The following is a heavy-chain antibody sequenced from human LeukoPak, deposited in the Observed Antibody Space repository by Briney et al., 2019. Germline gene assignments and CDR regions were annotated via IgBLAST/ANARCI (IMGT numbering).Heavy chain of an antibody. CDR2: IWYDGSNK. J-gene: IGHJ6*02. D-gene: IGHD1-14*01. CDR3: ATLPPQAGIPDAYYYGMDV. CDR1: GFTFSSYG. Sequence: PGRSLRLSCAASGFTFSSYGMHWVRQDPGKGLEWVAVIWYDGSNKYYADSVKGRFTISRDNSKNTLYLQMNSLRAEDTAVYYCATLPPQAGIPDAYYYGMDVWGQGTTVTVSS. V-gene: IGHV3-33*01.